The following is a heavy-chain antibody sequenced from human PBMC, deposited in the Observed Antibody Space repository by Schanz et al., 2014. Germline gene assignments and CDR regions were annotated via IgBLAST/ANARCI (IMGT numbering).Heavy chain of an antibody. D-gene: IGHD2-2*01. J-gene: IGHJ4*02. CDR1: VFTVNNY. CDR3: ARHGRGLAKYQLLYFDY. V-gene: IGHV3-66*04. Sequence: EVHLVESGGGLVQPGGSLRLSCEASVFTVNNYMTWVRQAPGKGLEWVSVIYSDDTTYYPDSVRGRFVISRDYSKNTLYLQMNSLRVEDTAVYYCARHGRGLAKYQLLYFDYWGQGTLVTVSS. CDR2: IYSDDTT.